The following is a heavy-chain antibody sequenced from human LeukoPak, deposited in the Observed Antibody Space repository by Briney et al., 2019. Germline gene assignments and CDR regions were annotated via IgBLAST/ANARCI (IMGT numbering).Heavy chain of an antibody. CDR2: VYSGGNT. Sequence: GGSLRLSCAASGFSVSGNYMSWVRQAPGKGLEWVSVVYSGGNTSFADSVKGRFTISRDNSKNTLYLQMNSLKAEDTAVYYCARVLMWSFDYWGQGTLVTVSS. D-gene: IGHD2-21*01. J-gene: IGHJ4*02. CDR3: ARVLMWSFDY. CDR1: GFSVSGNY. V-gene: IGHV3-53*01.